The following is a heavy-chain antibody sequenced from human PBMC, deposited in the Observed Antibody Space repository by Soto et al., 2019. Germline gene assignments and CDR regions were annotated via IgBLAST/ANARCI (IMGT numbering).Heavy chain of an antibody. V-gene: IGHV3-30*03. CDR3: AIPLRYYYDRSGPLDY. D-gene: IGHD3-22*01. CDR1: GFTFSSYG. Sequence: QVQLVESGGGVVQPGRSLRLSCAASGFTFSSYGMHWVRQAPGKGLEWVAVISYDGSNKYYADSVKGRFTISRDNSKNTLYLQMNSLRAEDTAVYYCAIPLRYYYDRSGPLDYWGQGTLVTVSS. CDR2: ISYDGSNK. J-gene: IGHJ4*02.